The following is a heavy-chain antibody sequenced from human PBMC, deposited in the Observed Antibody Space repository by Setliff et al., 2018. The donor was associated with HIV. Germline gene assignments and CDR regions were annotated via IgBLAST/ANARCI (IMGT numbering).Heavy chain of an antibody. CDR3: ARDAELPGPPVHDAFDL. CDR2: ISYSGNT. V-gene: IGHV4-59*01. CDR1: GGSISNYY. D-gene: IGHD1-1*01. J-gene: IGHJ3*01. Sequence: PSETLSLTCNVSGGSISNYYWTWMRQPPGKGLEWIAYISYSGNTNYHPALGSRLTITRDTSKNQVSLTLRSVTAEDTAIYFCARDAELPGPPVHDAFDLWGPGTMVTVS.